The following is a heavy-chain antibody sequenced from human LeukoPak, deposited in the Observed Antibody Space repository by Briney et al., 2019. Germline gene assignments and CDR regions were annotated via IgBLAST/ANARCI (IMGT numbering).Heavy chain of an antibody. CDR3: ARGVGWFGELLEWFDP. CDR1: GFTFSSYS. J-gene: IGHJ5*02. D-gene: IGHD3-10*01. Sequence: SGGSLRLSCAASGFTFSSYSMNWVRQAPGKGLEWVSYISSSSSTIYYADSVKGRFTISRDNAKNSLYLQMNSLRAEDTAVYYCARGVGWFGELLEWFDPWGQGTLVTVSS. CDR2: ISSSSSTI. V-gene: IGHV3-48*01.